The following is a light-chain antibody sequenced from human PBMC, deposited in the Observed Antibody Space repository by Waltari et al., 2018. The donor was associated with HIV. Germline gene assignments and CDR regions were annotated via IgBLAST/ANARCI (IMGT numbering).Light chain of an antibody. Sequence: DIQMTQSPSSLSASVGDRVTLTCRASQSISSYLNWYQQKPGKAPKLLIYAASSLQSGVPSRFSGSGSGTDFTLTISSLQPEDFATYDCQQSYSTPFTFGQGTRLEIK. J-gene: IGKJ5*01. CDR2: AAS. V-gene: IGKV1-39*01. CDR3: QQSYSTPFT. CDR1: QSISSY.